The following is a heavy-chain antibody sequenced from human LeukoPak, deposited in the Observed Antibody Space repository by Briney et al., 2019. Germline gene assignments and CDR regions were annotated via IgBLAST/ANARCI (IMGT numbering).Heavy chain of an antibody. Sequence: GGSLRPSCAASGFTVSSNYMSWVRQAPGKGLEWVSVIYSGGSTYYADSVKGRFTISRHNSKNTLYLQMNSLRAEDTDVYYCAREPGYCSSNSCPPSGWGQGTLVTVSS. D-gene: IGHD2-2*01. CDR3: AREPGYCSSNSCPPSG. CDR2: IYSGGST. CDR1: GFTVSSNY. J-gene: IGHJ4*02. V-gene: IGHV3-53*04.